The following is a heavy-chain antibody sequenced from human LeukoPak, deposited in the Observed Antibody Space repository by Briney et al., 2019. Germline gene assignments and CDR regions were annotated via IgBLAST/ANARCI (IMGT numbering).Heavy chain of an antibody. CDR2: IWYDGSNK. D-gene: IGHD1-7*01. Sequence: GGSLRLSCAASGFTFSSYGMHWVRQAPGKGLEWVAVIWYDGSNKYYADSVKGRFTISRDNSKNTLYLQMNSLIDGDTAVYYCAKGGTGTTDWFDPWGQGTLVTVSS. V-gene: IGHV3-33*06. J-gene: IGHJ5*02. CDR3: AKGGTGTTDWFDP. CDR1: GFTFSSYG.